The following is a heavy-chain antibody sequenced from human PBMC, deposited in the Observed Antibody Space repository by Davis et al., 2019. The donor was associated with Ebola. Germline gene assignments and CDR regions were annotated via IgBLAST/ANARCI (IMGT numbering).Heavy chain of an antibody. CDR1: GYTFTSYY. D-gene: IGHD2-15*01. V-gene: IGHV1-46*01. J-gene: IGHJ6*02. CDR3: ARVGAATPNYYYGMDV. Sequence: ASVKVSCKASGYTFTSYYMHWVRQAPGQGLEWMGIINPSGGSTSYAQKFQGRVTMTRDTSTSTVYMELSSLRSEDTAVYYCARVGAATPNYYYGMDVWGQGTTVTVSS. CDR2: INPSGGST.